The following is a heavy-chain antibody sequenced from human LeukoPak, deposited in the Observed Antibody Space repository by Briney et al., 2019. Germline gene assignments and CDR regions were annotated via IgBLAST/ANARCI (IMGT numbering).Heavy chain of an antibody. J-gene: IGHJ5*02. CDR3: AREGQWAHWFDP. Sequence: SETLSLTCTVSGGSISSYYWSWIRQPPGKGLEWIGYIYYSGSTNYNPSLKSRVTISVDTSKNQFSLKLSSVTAADTAVYYCAREGQWAHWFDPWGQGTLVTVSS. V-gene: IGHV4-59*01. CDR2: IYYSGST. CDR1: GGSISSYY. D-gene: IGHD2-8*01.